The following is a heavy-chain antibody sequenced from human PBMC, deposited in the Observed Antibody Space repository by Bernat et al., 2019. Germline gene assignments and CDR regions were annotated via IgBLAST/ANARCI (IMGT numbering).Heavy chain of an antibody. Sequence: QVQLVESGGGLVKPGGSLRLSCAASGFTFSDYYMSWIRQAPGKGLEWVSYISSSSGYTNYADSVKGRFTISRDNAKNSLYLLMNSLRAEDTAVYYCARVGGSYDYMDYYFDYWGQGTLVTVSS. CDR3: ARVGGSYDYMDYYFDY. CDR2: ISSSSGYT. V-gene: IGHV3-11*05. J-gene: IGHJ4*02. D-gene: IGHD5-12*01. CDR1: GFTFSDYY.